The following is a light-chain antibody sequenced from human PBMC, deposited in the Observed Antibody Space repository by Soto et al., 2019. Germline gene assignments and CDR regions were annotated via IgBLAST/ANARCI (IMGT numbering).Light chain of an antibody. J-gene: IGKJ2*01. V-gene: IGKV3-20*01. CDR2: GAS. CDR1: QSVSSNY. CDR3: QQYDSSPYT. Sequence: EIVLTQSPGTLSLSPGEGATLSCRASQSVSSNYLAWYEQKPGQAPRLLISGASNRATGIPDRFSGSGSGTDFTLTSSRLEPEDFAVYYCQQYDSSPYTFGQGTKLEIK.